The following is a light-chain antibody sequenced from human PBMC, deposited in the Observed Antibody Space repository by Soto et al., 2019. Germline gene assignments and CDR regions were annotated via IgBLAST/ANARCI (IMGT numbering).Light chain of an antibody. CDR1: SSDVGGYNY. CDR2: EVS. CDR3: SSYTSSSTLYV. Sequence: SVLTQPASVSWSPGQSITISFTGTSSDVGGYNYVSWYQQHPGKAPKLMIYEVSNRPSGVSNRFSGSKSGNTASLTISGLQAEDEADYYCSSYTSSSTLYVFGTGTKVTVL. V-gene: IGLV2-14*01. J-gene: IGLJ1*01.